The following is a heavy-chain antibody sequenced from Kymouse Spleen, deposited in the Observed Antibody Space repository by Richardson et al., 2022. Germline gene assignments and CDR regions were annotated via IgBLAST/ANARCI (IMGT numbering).Heavy chain of an antibody. D-gene: IGHD1-20*01,IGHD1-7*01. Sequence: EVQLVESGGGLVQPGGSLKLSCAASGFTFSGSAMHWVRQASGKGLEWVGRIRSKANSYATAYAASVKGRFTISRDDSKNTAYLQMNSLKTEDTAVYYCTRRYNWNDYWGQGTLVTVSS. CDR1: GFTFSGSA. J-gene: IGHJ4*02. CDR3: TRRYNWNDY. CDR2: IRSKANSYAT. V-gene: IGHV3-73*02.